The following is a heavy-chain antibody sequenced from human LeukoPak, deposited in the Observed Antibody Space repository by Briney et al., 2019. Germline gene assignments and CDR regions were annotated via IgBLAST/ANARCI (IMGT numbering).Heavy chain of an antibody. CDR2: IKSKTDGGTS. D-gene: IGHD2-15*01. V-gene: IGHV3-15*01. CDR1: GFTFSSYA. CDR3: ATYSEIVVAAIYPRSAFDL. J-gene: IGHJ3*01. Sequence: PGGSLRLSCAASGFTFSSYAMSWVRQAPGKGLEWVGRIKSKTDGGTSDFAAPVKGRFTISRDDSKNTLFLQMNSLKTEDTALYYCATYSEIVVAAIYPRSAFDLWGQGTMVTVSS.